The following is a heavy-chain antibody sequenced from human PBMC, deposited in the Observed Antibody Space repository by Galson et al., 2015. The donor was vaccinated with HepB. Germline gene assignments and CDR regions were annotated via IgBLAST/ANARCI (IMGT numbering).Heavy chain of an antibody. CDR3: ARDSSPSRYFDSSAYIFDY. J-gene: IGHJ4*02. D-gene: IGHD3-22*01. CDR2: INPSGGST. Sequence: SVKVSCKASGYTFTSYYIHWVRQAPGQGLEWMGIINPSGGSTAYAQKFQGRVTMTRDTSTSTVYMELSSLRSEDTAVYYCARDSSPSRYFDSSAYIFDYWGQGTLVTVSS. V-gene: IGHV1-46*01. CDR1: GYTFTSYY.